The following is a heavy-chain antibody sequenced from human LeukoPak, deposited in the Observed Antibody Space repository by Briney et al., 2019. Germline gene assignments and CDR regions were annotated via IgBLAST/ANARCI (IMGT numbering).Heavy chain of an antibody. D-gene: IGHD4-17*01. CDR1: GGSISSYY. CDR3: ARNVGTSVTGGRYFDS. Sequence: KPSETLSLTCTVSGGSISSYYWSWVRQPPGKGLEWIGYIHYSGTTNYNPSLNSRVTISMDTSKNQFSLSLSSVTSADTAVYYCARNVGTSVTGGRYFDSWGQGTLVTVSS. V-gene: IGHV4-59*01. CDR2: IHYSGTT. J-gene: IGHJ4*02.